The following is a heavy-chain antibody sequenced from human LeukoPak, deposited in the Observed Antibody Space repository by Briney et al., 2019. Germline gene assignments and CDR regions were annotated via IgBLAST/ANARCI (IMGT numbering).Heavy chain of an antibody. Sequence: GGSLRLSCAASEFTFSNHAMTWVRQAPGKGLEWVSSISISGDRTYYADSVKGRFTISRDNSKNTVYLQMNSLGAEDTAIYYCANEIRPNDYWGQGALVTVSS. CDR1: EFTFSNHA. CDR2: ISISGDRT. CDR3: ANEIRPNDY. D-gene: IGHD6-6*01. V-gene: IGHV3-23*01. J-gene: IGHJ4*02.